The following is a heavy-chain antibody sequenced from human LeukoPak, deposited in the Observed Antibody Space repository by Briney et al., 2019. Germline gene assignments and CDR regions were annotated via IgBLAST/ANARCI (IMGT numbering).Heavy chain of an antibody. CDR1: GGTFSSYA. CDR2: FIPILGIA. D-gene: IGHD6-19*01. J-gene: IGHJ4*02. CDR3: AREDSSGWYWDY. Sequence: GASVKVSCKASGGTFSSYAISWVRQAPGQGLEWMGRFIPILGIANYAQKFQGRVTITADKSTSTAYMELSSLRSEDTAVYYCAREDSSGWYWDYWGQGTLVTVSS. V-gene: IGHV1-69*04.